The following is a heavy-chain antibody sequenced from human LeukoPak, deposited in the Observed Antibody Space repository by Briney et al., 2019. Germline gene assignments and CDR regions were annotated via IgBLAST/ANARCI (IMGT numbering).Heavy chain of an antibody. CDR3: ARGYGGNSFYFDY. Sequence: ASVKVSCKASGYTFTGYYMHWVRQAPGQGLEWMGIINPSGGSTNNAQKFQGRVTMTRDTSTSAVYMELSSLRSEDTAVYYCARGYGGNSFYFDYWGQGTLVTVSS. CDR1: GYTFTGYY. J-gene: IGHJ4*02. D-gene: IGHD4-23*01. V-gene: IGHV1-46*01. CDR2: INPSGGST.